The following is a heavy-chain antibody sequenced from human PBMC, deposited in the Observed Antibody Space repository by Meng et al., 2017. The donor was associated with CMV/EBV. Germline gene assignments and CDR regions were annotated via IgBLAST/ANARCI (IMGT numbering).Heavy chain of an antibody. J-gene: IGHJ4*02. CDR2: ISGSGGST. Sequence: GESLKISCAASGFTFSSYAMSWVRQAPGKGLEWVSAISGSGGSTYYADSVKGRFTISRDNSKNTLYLQMNSLRAEDTAVYYCAKRPFSYSSSPYWGQRTLVTVSS. V-gene: IGHV3-23*01. D-gene: IGHD6-6*01. CDR1: GFTFSSYA. CDR3: AKRPFSYSSSPY.